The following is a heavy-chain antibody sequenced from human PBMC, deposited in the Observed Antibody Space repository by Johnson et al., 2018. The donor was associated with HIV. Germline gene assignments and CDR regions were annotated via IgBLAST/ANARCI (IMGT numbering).Heavy chain of an antibody. CDR1: GFTFSSYW. D-gene: IGHD3-22*01. CDR3: ARGAGYYDSSGYSDAFDI. CDR2: IKQDGSEK. V-gene: IGHV3-7*01. Sequence: VQLVESGGGLVQPGGSLRLSCAASGFTFSSYWMSWVRQAPGKGLEWVANIKQDGSEKYYVDSVKGRFTISRDNAKNSLYLQMNSLRAEDTAVYYCARGAGYYDSSGYSDAFDIWGQGTMVTVSS. J-gene: IGHJ3*02.